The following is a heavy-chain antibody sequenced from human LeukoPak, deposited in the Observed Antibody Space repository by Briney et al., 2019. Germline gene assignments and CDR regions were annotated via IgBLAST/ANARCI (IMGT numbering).Heavy chain of an antibody. CDR1: GFTFSSYG. CDR3: AKDSLGYYYGSGTVYYFDY. Sequence: PGGTLRLSCGASGFTFSSYGMSWVRQAPGKGPEWVSGISGSGGSTYYADSVKGRFTISRDNSKNTLYLQMNSLRAEDTAVYYCAKDSLGYYYGSGTVYYFDYWGQGTLVTVSS. D-gene: IGHD3-10*01. CDR2: ISGSGGST. V-gene: IGHV3-23*01. J-gene: IGHJ4*02.